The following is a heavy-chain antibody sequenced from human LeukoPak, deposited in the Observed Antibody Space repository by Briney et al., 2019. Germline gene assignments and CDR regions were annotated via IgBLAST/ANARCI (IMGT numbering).Heavy chain of an antibody. Sequence: PGGSLRLSCAAYGFSFDDYTMHWVRQAPGKGLEWVAGIGWNSYNIGYADSVKGRFTISRDDADKSVYLQMNNLRAEDTALYYCARKNGLDYWGQGTLVTVSS. V-gene: IGHV3-9*01. J-gene: IGHJ4*02. CDR1: GFSFDDYT. CDR2: IGWNSYNI. CDR3: ARKNGLDY.